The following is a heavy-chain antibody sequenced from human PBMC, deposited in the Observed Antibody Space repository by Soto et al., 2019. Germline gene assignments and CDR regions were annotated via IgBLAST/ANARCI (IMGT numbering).Heavy chain of an antibody. CDR1: GGTFSSYA. CDR3: ATSTKRTTVTMSYYDGMDV. J-gene: IGHJ6*02. CDR2: IIPIFGTA. Sequence: QVQLVQSGAEVKKPGSSVKVSCKASGGTFSSYAISWVRQAPGQGLEWMGGIIPIFGTANYAQKFQGRVTITADESTSTAYRELISLRYKDTAVYYCATSTKRTTVTMSYYDGMDVWGQGATVTVSS. D-gene: IGHD4-4*01. V-gene: IGHV1-69*12.